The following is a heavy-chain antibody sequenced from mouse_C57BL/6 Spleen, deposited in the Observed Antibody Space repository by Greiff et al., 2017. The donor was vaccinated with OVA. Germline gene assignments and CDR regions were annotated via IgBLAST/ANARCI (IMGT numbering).Heavy chain of an antibody. V-gene: IGHV1-15*01. CDR1: GYTFTDYE. CDR3: TRGLYGSSLYYFDY. J-gene: IGHJ2*01. Sequence: VQLQQSGAELVRPGASVTLSCKASGYTFTDYEMHWVKQTPVHGLEWIGAIDPETGGTAYNQKFKGKAILTADKSSSTAYMERRSLTSEDSAVYYCTRGLYGSSLYYFDYWGQGTTLTVSS. CDR2: IDPETGGT. D-gene: IGHD1-1*01.